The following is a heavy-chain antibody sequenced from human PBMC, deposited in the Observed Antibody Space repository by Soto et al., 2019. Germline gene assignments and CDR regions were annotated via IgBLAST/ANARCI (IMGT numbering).Heavy chain of an antibody. CDR3: ARGGLGYCSGGSCYDPPDV. J-gene: IGHJ6*02. D-gene: IGHD2-15*01. CDR2: IIPIFGTA. CDR1: GGTFSSYA. V-gene: IGHV1-69*13. Sequence: SVKVSCKASGGTFSSYAISWVRQAPGQGLEWMGGIIPIFGTANYAQKFQGRVTITADESTSTAYMELSSLRSEDTAVYYCARGGLGYCSGGSCYDPPDVWGQGTTVTVSS.